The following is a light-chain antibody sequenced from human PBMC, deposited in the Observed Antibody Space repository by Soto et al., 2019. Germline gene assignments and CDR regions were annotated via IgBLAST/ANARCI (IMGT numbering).Light chain of an antibody. J-gene: IGKJ2*01. Sequence: IVLTQSPGTLSLSPGERATLSCRASQSLRTSYLAWYQQRHGQAPRLLIYGVSNRATGVPDRFRGTGSGTDFTLIISGLEPEDFAVYYCQWDGGSFVNTFGQGTKLEI. V-gene: IGKV3-20*01. CDR1: QSLRTSY. CDR3: QWDGGSFVNT. CDR2: GVS.